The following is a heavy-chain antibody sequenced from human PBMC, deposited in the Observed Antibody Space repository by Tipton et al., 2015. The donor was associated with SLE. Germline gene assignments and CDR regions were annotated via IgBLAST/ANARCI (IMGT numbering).Heavy chain of an antibody. V-gene: IGHV4-39*07. Sequence: TLSLTCTVSGGSISSSSYYWGWIRQPPGKGLEWIGSIYYSGSTYYNPSLKSRVTISVDTSKNQFSLRLNSVSAADTAVYYCARAILTVWWFAPWGQGSLVTVSS. CDR3: ARAILTVWWFAP. D-gene: IGHD2-15*01. CDR2: IYYSGST. CDR1: GGSISSSSYY. J-gene: IGHJ5*02.